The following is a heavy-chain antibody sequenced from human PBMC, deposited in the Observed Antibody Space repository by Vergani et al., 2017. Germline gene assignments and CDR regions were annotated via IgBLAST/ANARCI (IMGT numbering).Heavy chain of an antibody. CDR1: GFTSGGYA. CDR3: AKDMGTSSGCGWFDP. V-gene: IGHV3-9*02. J-gene: IGHJ5*02. CDR2: ISWNSNSI. Sequence: EVQLEESGGGLVLPGRSLRLSCVASGFTSGGYAMHWVRQAPGKGLEWVSGISWNSNSIGYADSVKGRFTISRDNAKNSLCLQMNSLRAEDTALYYCAKDMGTSSGCGWFDPWGQGTLVTVSS. D-gene: IGHD6-6*01.